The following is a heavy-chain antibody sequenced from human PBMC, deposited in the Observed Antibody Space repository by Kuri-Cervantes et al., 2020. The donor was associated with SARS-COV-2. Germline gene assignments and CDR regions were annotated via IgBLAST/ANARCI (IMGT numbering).Heavy chain of an antibody. CDR2: INPNSGGT. Sequence: ASVKVSCKASGYTFTGYYMHWVRQAPGQGLEWVGWINPNSGGTNYAQKFQGWVTMTRDTSISTAYMELSRLRSDDTAVYYCARGMVRGLIQYYYYGMDVWGQGTTVTVSS. CDR3: ARGMVRGLIQYYYYGMDV. J-gene: IGHJ6*02. D-gene: IGHD3-10*01. V-gene: IGHV1-2*04. CDR1: GYTFTGYY.